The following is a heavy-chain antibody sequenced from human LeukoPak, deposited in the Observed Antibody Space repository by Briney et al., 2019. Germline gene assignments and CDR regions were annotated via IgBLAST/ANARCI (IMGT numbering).Heavy chain of an antibody. V-gene: IGHV4-61*05. Sequence: SETLSLTCTVSGGSISSSSYYWGWIRQPPGKGLEWIGYIYNSGSSTIYNPSLQSRVTISVDMSKNQFSLRLSSVTAADAAVYFCVRDRELTYWGQGILVTVSS. J-gene: IGHJ4*02. D-gene: IGHD3-10*01. CDR2: IYNSGSST. CDR3: VRDRELTY. CDR1: GGSISSSSYY.